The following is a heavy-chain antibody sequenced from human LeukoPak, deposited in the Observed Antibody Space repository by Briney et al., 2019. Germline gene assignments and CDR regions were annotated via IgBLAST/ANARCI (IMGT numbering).Heavy chain of an antibody. Sequence: PGGSLRLSCAASGFTFSSYAMSWVRQAPGKGLEWVSAIIDSGGSTYYADSVKGRFTISRDNSKNTLYLQMNSLRAEDTAVYYCAKDHPENPHIVVVVAATIDAFDIWGQGTMVTVSS. CDR2: IIDSGGST. J-gene: IGHJ3*02. CDR1: GFTFSSYA. V-gene: IGHV3-23*01. D-gene: IGHD2-15*01. CDR3: AKDHPENPHIVVVVAATIDAFDI.